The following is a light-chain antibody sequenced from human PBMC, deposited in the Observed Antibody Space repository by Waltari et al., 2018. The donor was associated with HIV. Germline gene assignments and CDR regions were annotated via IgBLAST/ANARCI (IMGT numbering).Light chain of an antibody. CDR2: RIN. V-gene: IGLV1-47*01. J-gene: IGLJ2*01. CDR3: AACDYTLSVV. CDR1: SSNIGTNY. Sequence: QSVLTQPPSASGTPGQSVTISCSGTSSNIGTNYVYWYQQFPGTAPKLLIYRINNRASGFPDRFSGSKSGILASLYFSVLRSDDVAVYYCAACDYTLSVVFGGWSKLSVL.